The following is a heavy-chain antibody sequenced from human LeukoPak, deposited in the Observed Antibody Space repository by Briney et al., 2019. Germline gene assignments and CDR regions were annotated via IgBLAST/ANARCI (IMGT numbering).Heavy chain of an antibody. CDR2: INHSGST. Sequence: SETLSLTCAVYGGSFSGYYWSWIRQPPGKGLEWIGEINHSGSTNYNPSLKSRVTISVDTSKNQFSLKLSSVTAADTAVYYCARGRATSPFDYWGQGTLVTVSS. V-gene: IGHV4-34*01. CDR1: GGSFSGYY. J-gene: IGHJ4*02. D-gene: IGHD1-26*01. CDR3: ARGRATSPFDY.